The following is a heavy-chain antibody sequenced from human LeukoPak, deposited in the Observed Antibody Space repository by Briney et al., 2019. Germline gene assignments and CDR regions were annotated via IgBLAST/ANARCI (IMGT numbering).Heavy chain of an antibody. CDR1: GFIFSSHE. D-gene: IGHD3-22*01. CDR2: ISGDGTTI. V-gene: IGHV3-48*03. Sequence: PGGSLRLSCEASGFIFSSHEMNWVRQSPGKGLEWVSYISGDGTTIYYEDSVKGRFTISRDNAKKSLSLQMNSLRVEDTAVYYCVRRESSGFHYFFDHWGQGVLVTVSS. J-gene: IGHJ4*02. CDR3: VRRESSGFHYFFDH.